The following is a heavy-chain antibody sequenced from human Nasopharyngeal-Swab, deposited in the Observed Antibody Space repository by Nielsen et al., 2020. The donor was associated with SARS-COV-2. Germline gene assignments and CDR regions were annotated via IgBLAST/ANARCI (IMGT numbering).Heavy chain of an antibody. J-gene: IGHJ4*02. D-gene: IGHD2-2*03. CDR3: ARGRNYLDN. Sequence: SETLSLTCAVYGGSFSGYYWSWIRQPPGKGLEWIGEIFYSGSTNYNPSLESRVTISLDTAKNHFSLELSSVTAADTAVYYCARGRNYLDNWGQGTLVTVSS. CDR2: IFYSGST. V-gene: IGHV4-34*01. CDR1: GGSFSGYY.